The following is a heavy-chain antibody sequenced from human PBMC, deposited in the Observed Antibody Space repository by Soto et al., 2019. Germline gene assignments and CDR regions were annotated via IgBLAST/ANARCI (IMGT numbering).Heavy chain of an antibody. CDR1: GFTVSSNY. D-gene: IGHD2-15*01. CDR3: AREDMDAARYYYYGMDV. V-gene: IGHV3-53*01. CDR2: IYSGGST. Sequence: EVQLVESGGGLIQPGGSLRLSCAASGFTVSSNYMSWVRQAPGKGLEWVSVIYSGGSTYYADSVKGRFTISRDNSKTTLYLQMNSLRAEDTAVYYCAREDMDAARYYYYGMDVWGQGTTVTVSS. J-gene: IGHJ6*02.